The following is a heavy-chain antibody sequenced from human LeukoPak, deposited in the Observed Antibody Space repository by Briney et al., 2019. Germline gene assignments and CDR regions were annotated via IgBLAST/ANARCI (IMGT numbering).Heavy chain of an antibody. CDR1: GYSLTSYW. CDR2: IYPGDSDT. Sequence: GESLKISCKGSGYSLTSYWIGWVRQMPGKGLEWMGIIYPGDSDTRYSPSFQGQVTISADKSISTAYLQWSSLKASDTAMYYCAGMRWVAEDYYYGMDVWGQGTTVTVSS. J-gene: IGHJ6*02. CDR3: AGMRWVAEDYYYGMDV. D-gene: IGHD6-19*01. V-gene: IGHV5-51*01.